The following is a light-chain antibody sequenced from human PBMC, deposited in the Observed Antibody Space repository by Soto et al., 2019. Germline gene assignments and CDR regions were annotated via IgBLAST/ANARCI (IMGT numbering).Light chain of an antibody. Sequence: EIVLTQSPATLSLSPGERATLSCRASQSVSSYLAWYQQKPGKAPRLLIYDASNRATGIPARFSGSGSGTDFILTISSLEPEDFAVYYCQQRSNWASITFGQGTRLEIK. CDR3: QQRSNWASIT. V-gene: IGKV3-11*01. CDR1: QSVSSY. J-gene: IGKJ5*01. CDR2: DAS.